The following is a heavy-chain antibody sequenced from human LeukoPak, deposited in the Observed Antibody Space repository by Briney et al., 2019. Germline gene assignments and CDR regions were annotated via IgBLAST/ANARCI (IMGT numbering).Heavy chain of an antibody. CDR3: ARDHRVGATSFFDY. V-gene: IGHV4-59*01. CDR2: IYYSGSI. D-gene: IGHD1-26*01. CDR1: GGSINSYY. Sequence: SETLSLTCSVSGGSINSYYWSWIRQPPGKGLEWIGYIYYSGSIKYNPSLKSRVTMSVDTSKNQFSLKLSSVTAADTAVYYCARDHRVGATSFFDYWGQGTQVTVSS. J-gene: IGHJ4*02.